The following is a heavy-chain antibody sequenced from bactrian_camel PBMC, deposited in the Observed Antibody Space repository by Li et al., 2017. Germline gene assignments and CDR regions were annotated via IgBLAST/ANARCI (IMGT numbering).Heavy chain of an antibody. Sequence: VQLVESGGGLVQPGGSLRLSCAASEFTFSAYAMSWVRQAPGKGLEWVSSISSGGGSTYYADSVKGRFTISSDNAKNTLYLQMNSLKTEDTAVYYCAIGLFADFGLGLGTQVTVS. D-gene: IGHD5*01. V-gene: IGHV3S31*01. CDR1: EFTFSAYA. J-gene: IGHJ4*01. CDR2: ISSGGGST.